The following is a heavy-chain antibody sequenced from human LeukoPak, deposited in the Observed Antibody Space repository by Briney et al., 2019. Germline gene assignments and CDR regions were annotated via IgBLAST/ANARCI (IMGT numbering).Heavy chain of an antibody. V-gene: IGHV1-18*01. D-gene: IGHD1-26*01. J-gene: IGHJ4*02. Sequence: GASVKVSCKASGYAFTSYGISWVRQAPGQGLEWMGWISAHNGNTIYAQKLQGRVTMTTDTSTSTAYMELRSLRSDDTAVYYCARDRREWEPPDYWGQGTLVTVSS. CDR2: ISAHNGNT. CDR3: ARDRREWEPPDY. CDR1: GYAFTSYG.